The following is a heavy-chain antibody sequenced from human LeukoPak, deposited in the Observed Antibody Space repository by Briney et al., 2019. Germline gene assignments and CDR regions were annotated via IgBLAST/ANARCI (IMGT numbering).Heavy chain of an antibody. CDR1: GFTLSSYW. J-gene: IGHJ1*01. V-gene: IGHV3-74*01. CDR3: ARAPSEIGGYYPEYFRH. Sequence: GGSLRLSCAASGFTLSSYWMHWVRQAPGKGLVWVSRIKSDGRTNYADSVKGRFTISRDNAENTVSLQMNSLRAEDTGVYYCARAPSEIGGYYPEYFRHWGQGTLVIVSS. D-gene: IGHD3-22*01. CDR2: IKSDGRT.